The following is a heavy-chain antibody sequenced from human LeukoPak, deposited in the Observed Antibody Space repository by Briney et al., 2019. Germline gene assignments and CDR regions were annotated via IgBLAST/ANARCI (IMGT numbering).Heavy chain of an antibody. CDR2: ISGSGGST. CDR1: GFTFSRHA. Sequence: PGGSLRLSCAASGFTFSRHAMSWVRQAPGKGLEWVSAISGSGGSTYYADSVKGRFTISRDNSKNTLYLQMNSLRAEDTAVYYCAKDQGLGSSWSFDYWGQGTLVTVSS. CDR3: AKDQGLGSSWSFDY. D-gene: IGHD6-13*01. V-gene: IGHV3-23*01. J-gene: IGHJ4*02.